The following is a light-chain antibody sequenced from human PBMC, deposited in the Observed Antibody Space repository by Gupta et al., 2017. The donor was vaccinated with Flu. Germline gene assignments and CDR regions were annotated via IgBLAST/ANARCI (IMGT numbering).Light chain of an antibody. CDR3: HQHCNLPPVT. CDR2: DAS. V-gene: IGKV1-33*01. CDR1: HEISNH. Sequence: SSLYACVGDRGTSTCQARHEISNHLHWYQQKLGKAPKVLIYDASNWETGVKSRFSGSGYGKHVTFTISSRQPEEIATYFCHQHCNLPPVTFGGGTKVEIK. J-gene: IGKJ4*01.